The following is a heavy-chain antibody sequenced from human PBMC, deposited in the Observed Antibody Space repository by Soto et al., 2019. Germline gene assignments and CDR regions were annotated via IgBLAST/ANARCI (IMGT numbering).Heavy chain of an antibody. Sequence: PSETLSLTCTVSGGSISSYYWSWIRQPPGKGLEWIGYIYYSGSTNYNPSLKSRVTISVDTSKNQFSLKLSSVTAADTAVYYCARDNIAAAGTYYYYYYMDVWGKGTTVTVSS. CDR2: IYYSGST. V-gene: IGHV4-59*01. J-gene: IGHJ6*03. D-gene: IGHD6-13*01. CDR1: GGSISSYY. CDR3: ARDNIAAAGTYYYYYYMDV.